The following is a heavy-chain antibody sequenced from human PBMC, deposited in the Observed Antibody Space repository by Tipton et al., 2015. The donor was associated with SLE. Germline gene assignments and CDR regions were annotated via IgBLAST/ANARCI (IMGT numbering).Heavy chain of an antibody. Sequence: GSLRLSCAASGFTFSKYGMNWVRQAPGKGLEWVAYITSSGSNIYYADSVKGRFTISRDNAKNTLFLQMNSLRAEDTAVYYCAKPPHDYGTYLSWYFDLWGRGTRVTVSS. D-gene: IGHD4-17*01. CDR3: AKPPHDYGTYLSWYFDL. CDR2: ITSSGSNI. V-gene: IGHV3-48*03. J-gene: IGHJ2*01. CDR1: GFTFSKYG.